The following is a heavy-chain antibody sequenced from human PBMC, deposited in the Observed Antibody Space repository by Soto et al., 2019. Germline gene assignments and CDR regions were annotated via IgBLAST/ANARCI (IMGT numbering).Heavy chain of an antibody. J-gene: IGHJ6*02. CDR3: ARTHCSSTSCYAFGYYYYGMDV. CDR1: GFTFSSYS. Sequence: QPGGSLRLSCAASGFTFSSYSMNWVRQAPGKGLEWVSFFSSISSTIYYADSVKGRFTISRDNAKNSLYLQMNSLRDEDTAVYYCARTHCSSTSCYAFGYYYYGMDVWGQGTTVTVSS. CDR2: FSSISSTI. V-gene: IGHV3-48*02. D-gene: IGHD2-2*01.